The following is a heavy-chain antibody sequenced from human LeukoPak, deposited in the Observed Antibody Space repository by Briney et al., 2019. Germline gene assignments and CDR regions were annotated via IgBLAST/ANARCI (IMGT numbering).Heavy chain of an antibody. V-gene: IGHV1-8*03. CDR3: ARGAGYGDYSLSFDI. CDR2: ITPYNGNT. D-gene: IGHD4-17*01. J-gene: IGHJ3*02. Sequence: GASVKVSCKASGYTFTNFGISWVRQAAGQGREWMGWITPYNGNTNYAQKFQGRVTSTRNTSISTAYMELSSLRSEDTAVYYCARGAGYGDYSLSFDIWGQGTMVTVSS. CDR1: GYTFTNFG.